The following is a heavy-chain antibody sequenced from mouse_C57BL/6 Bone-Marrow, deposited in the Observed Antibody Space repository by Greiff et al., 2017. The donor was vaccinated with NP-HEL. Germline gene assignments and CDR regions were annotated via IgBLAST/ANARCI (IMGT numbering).Heavy chain of an antibody. J-gene: IGHJ4*01. CDR1: GFTFSDYG. V-gene: IGHV5-17*01. CDR3: ARGGKYYYAMDY. Sequence: EVHLVESGGGLVKPGGSLKLSCAASGFTFSDYGMHWVRQAPEKGLEWVAYISSGSSTIYYAETVKGRFTFSIDNSTNTLFLQMTSLESEDTAMYYCARGGKYYYAMDYWGQGTSVTVSS. CDR2: ISSGSSTI.